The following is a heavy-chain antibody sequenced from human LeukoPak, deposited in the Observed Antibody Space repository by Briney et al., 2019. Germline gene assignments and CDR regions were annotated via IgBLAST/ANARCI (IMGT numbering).Heavy chain of an antibody. V-gene: IGHV3-23*01. J-gene: IGHJ4*02. CDR3: AKAPHYDILTGYPRFDY. D-gene: IGHD3-9*01. CDR1: GFTFSSYA. Sequence: GGSLRLFCAASGFTFSSYAMSWVRQAPGKGLEWVSAISGSGGSTYYADSVKGRFTISRDNSKNTLYLQMNSLRAEDTAVYYCAKAPHYDILTGYPRFDYWGQGTLVTVSS. CDR2: ISGSGGST.